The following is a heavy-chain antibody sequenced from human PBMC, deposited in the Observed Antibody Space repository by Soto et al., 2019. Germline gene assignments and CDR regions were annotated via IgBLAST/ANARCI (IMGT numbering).Heavy chain of an antibody. CDR2: FVPEDGDT. V-gene: IGHV1-24*01. D-gene: IGHD1-26*01. Sequence: ASLKVASKVSGYTLTDLSMHWVIQSPGKGLKWMRRFVPEDGDTIYAKNLRGRVSMTEDTSTDTAYMELSSMGSEDMAVYYCATRATVGIYYDSGMDVWGQGTTVTVSS. CDR3: ATRATVGIYYDSGMDV. CDR1: GYTLTDLS. J-gene: IGHJ6*02.